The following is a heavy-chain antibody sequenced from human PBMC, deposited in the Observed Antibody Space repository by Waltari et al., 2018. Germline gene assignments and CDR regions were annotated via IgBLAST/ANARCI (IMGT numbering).Heavy chain of an antibody. Sequence: QVQLVQSGAEVKKPGASVKVSCKASGYTFTSYYMHWVRQAPGQGLEWMGIINHSGGSTSYAQKFQGRVTMTRDTSTSTVYMELSSLRSEDTAVYYCARVGFSGGMDVWGQGTTVTVSS. CDR3: ARVGFSGGMDV. D-gene: IGHD3-3*02. CDR1: GYTFTSYY. CDR2: INHSGGST. J-gene: IGHJ6*02. V-gene: IGHV1-46*01.